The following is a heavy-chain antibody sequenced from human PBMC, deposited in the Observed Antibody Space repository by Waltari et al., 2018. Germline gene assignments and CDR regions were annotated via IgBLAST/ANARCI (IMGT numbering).Heavy chain of an antibody. Sequence: QVQLQESGPGLVKPSQTLSLTCTVSGGSISSGSYYWSWIRQPAGKGLEWIGRIYTSGSTNYNPSLKSRVTISVDTSKNQFSLKRSSVTAADTAVYYCAGGPLIAVAGTDAFDIWGQGTMVIVSS. CDR3: AGGPLIAVAGTDAFDI. V-gene: IGHV4-61*02. CDR2: IYTSGST. D-gene: IGHD6-19*01. CDR1: GGSISSGSYY. J-gene: IGHJ3*02.